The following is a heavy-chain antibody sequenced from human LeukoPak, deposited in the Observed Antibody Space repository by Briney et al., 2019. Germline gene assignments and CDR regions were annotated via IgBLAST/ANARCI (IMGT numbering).Heavy chain of an antibody. V-gene: IGHV4-28*01. CDR2: IYYSGTT. CDR1: GYSISSSNW. CDR3: ARSVDGGNSPFDY. J-gene: IGHJ4*02. Sequence: SETLSLTCAVSGYSISSSNWWGWIRPPPGKGLEWIGYIYYSGTTHYNPSLKSRVTMSVDTSKNQFSLKLSSVTAVDTAVYYCARSVDGGNSPFDYWGQGTLVTVSS. D-gene: IGHD4-23*01.